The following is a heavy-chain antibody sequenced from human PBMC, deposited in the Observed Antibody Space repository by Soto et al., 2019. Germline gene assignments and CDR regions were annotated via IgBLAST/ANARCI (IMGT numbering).Heavy chain of an antibody. CDR1: GYNINSHS. J-gene: IGHJ5*02. D-gene: IGHD6-19*01. CDR3: GRDQSGIGWYVDWFDP. CDR2: INAGNGNT. Sequence: ASVKVSCKASGYNINSHSIHWVRQAPGQRLEWMGWINAGNGNTKYSENFKGRVTFTRDTAATTVYMELTSLTSEDTAVYYCGRDQSGIGWYVDWFDPWGQGTLVTVSS. V-gene: IGHV1-3*01.